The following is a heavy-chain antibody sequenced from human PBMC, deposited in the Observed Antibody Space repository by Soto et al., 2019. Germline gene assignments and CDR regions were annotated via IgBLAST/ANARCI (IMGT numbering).Heavy chain of an antibody. J-gene: IGHJ4*02. Sequence: SETLSLTCAVYGGSFSGYYWSWIRQPPGKGLEWIGEINHSGSTNYNPSLKSRVTISVDTSKNQFSLKLSSVTAADTAVYYCARGGIVVITACRYYDYWGQGTLV. V-gene: IGHV4-34*01. CDR2: INHSGST. CDR1: GGSFSGYY. D-gene: IGHD3-22*01. CDR3: ARGGIVVITACRYYDY.